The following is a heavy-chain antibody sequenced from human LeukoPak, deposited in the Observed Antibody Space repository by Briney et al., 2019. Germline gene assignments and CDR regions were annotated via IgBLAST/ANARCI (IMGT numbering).Heavy chain of an antibody. CDR1: AGSISNYY. CDR3: ARGYDSSGYYCFDY. Sequence: SETLSLTCTVSAGSISNYYWSWVRQPAGKWLEWIGRIYTSETTNYNPSLQSRVTMSVDTSKNQFSLKLSSVTAADTAVYYCARGYDSSGYYCFDYWGQGILVTVSS. D-gene: IGHD3-22*01. V-gene: IGHV4-4*07. J-gene: IGHJ4*02. CDR2: IYTSETT.